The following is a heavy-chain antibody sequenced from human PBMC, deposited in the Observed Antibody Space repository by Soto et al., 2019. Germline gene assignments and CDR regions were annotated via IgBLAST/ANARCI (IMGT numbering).Heavy chain of an antibody. Sequence: QLQLQESGPGLVKPSETLSLTCTVSGGSISSSSYYWGWIRQPPGKGLEWIGSIYYSGSTYYNPSLKSRVTIAVDTFKNQFSLKLSSVTAADTAVYYCARHKTSYLAGFDYWGQGTLVTVSS. V-gene: IGHV4-39*01. J-gene: IGHJ4*02. D-gene: IGHD7-27*01. CDR2: IYYSGST. CDR3: ARHKTSYLAGFDY. CDR1: GGSISSSSYY.